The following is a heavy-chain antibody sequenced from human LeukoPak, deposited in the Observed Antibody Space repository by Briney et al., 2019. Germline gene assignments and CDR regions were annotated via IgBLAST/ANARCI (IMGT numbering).Heavy chain of an antibody. CDR1: GFTFSSYA. J-gene: IGHJ6*02. D-gene: IGHD6-6*01. CDR3: ARDSKRPYYYYGMDV. V-gene: IGHV3-64D*09. CDR2: ISSNGGST. Sequence: GGSLRLSCSASGFTFSSYAMHWVRQAPGKGLEYVSAISSNGGSTYYADSVKGRFTISRDNSKNTLYLQMSSLRAEDTAVYYCARDSKRPYYYYGMDVWGQGTTVTVSS.